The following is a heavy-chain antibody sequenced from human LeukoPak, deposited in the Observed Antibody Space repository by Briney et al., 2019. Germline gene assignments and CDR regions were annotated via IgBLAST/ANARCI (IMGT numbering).Heavy chain of an antibody. CDR2: ISTGSSII. D-gene: IGHD3-16*01. J-gene: IGHJ4*02. CDR3: VTDWPVW. Sequence: PGGSLRLSFEASGFPFSTSGMHWVRRAPGKGLDWISYISTGSSIIHYADSVQGRFTISRDDGKNSLYLQMNSLRVEDTAVFHCVTDWPVWWGQGILVTVSS. V-gene: IGHV3-48*01. CDR1: GFPFSTSG.